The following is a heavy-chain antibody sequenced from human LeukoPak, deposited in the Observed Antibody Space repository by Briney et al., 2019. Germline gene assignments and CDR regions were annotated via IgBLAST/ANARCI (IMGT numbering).Heavy chain of an antibody. Sequence: PGGSLTLSCAASGFTFSSYSMNWVRQAPGKGLEWVSSISSSSSYIYNADSVRGRSTISRDNAKNSLYLQMNSVRAEDTAVYYCARGYSSSWHHYYDYIEVWGKETRVSVSS. V-gene: IGHV3-21*01. CDR3: ARGYSSSWHHYYDYIEV. CDR2: ISSSSSYI. J-gene: IGHJ6*03. D-gene: IGHD6-13*01. CDR1: GFTFSSYS.